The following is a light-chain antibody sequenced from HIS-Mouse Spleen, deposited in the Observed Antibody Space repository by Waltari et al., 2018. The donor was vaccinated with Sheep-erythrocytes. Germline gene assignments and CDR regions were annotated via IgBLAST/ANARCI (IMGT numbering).Light chain of an antibody. CDR1: TLGDKY. Sequence: SYELTQPPSVSVSPGQTASITCSGDTLGDKYACWYHQKPGQSPVLVIYQDSKRPSGGPERVSGSNPGNTATLTISGTQAMDEADYYCQAWDSSTVVFGGGTKLTVL. CDR2: QDS. J-gene: IGLJ2*01. V-gene: IGLV3-1*01. CDR3: QAWDSSTVV.